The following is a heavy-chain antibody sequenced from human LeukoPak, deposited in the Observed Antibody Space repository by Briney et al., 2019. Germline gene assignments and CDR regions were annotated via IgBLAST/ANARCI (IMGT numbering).Heavy chain of an antibody. J-gene: IGHJ6*03. V-gene: IGHV1-8*01. CDR3: AREIGCSSTSCYGGYYYYMDV. CDR1: GYTFTSYD. D-gene: IGHD2-2*01. Sequence: ASVKVSCKASGYTFTSYDINWARQATGQGLEWMGWMNPNSGNTGYAQKFQGRVTMTRNTSISTAYMELSSLRSEDTAVYYCAREIGCSSTSCYGGYYYYMDVWGKGTTVTVSS. CDR2: MNPNSGNT.